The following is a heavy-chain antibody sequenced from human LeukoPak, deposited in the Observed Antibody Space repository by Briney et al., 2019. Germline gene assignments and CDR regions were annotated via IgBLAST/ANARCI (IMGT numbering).Heavy chain of an antibody. CDR1: GFTLSSYE. CDR2: IDYSGGSS. J-gene: IGHJ4*02. D-gene: IGHD3-22*01. Sequence: GGSLRLSCTGSGFTLSSYEMSWIRQAPGKGLEWVSSIDYSGGSSYYADSVKGRFTISRDNAKNSLYLQMNSLRAEDTAVYYCARDSGDYDSSGYYYVSWFDYWGQGTLVTVSS. V-gene: IGHV3-23*01. CDR3: ARDSGDYDSSGYYYVSWFDY.